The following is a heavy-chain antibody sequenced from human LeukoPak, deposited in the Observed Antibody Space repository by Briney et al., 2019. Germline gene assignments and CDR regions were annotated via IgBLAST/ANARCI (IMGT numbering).Heavy chain of an antibody. J-gene: IGHJ4*02. CDR3: ARVTGSIDY. D-gene: IGHD1-26*01. CDR1: GYTFTIYD. CDR2: MYPKSGNT. V-gene: IGHV1-8*01. Sequence: ASVKVSCKPSGYTFTIYDINWVRQATGQGLEWTGWMYPKSGNTGYAQKFQGRVTMTRDTSISTAYMELGSLRSEDTAVYYCARVTGSIDYWGQGTLVTVSS.